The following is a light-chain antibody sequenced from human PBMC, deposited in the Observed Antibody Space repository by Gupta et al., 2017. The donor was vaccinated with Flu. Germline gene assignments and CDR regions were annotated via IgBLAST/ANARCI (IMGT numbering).Light chain of an antibody. V-gene: IGLV3-1*01. J-gene: IGLJ3*02. CDR2: QDT. Sequence: SYELTQPPSVSVSPGQTASVTCSGDKLGDKYAFWYQQRPGQSPVLVTYQDTKRPSGIPERSSGSNSGNTATLTISGTQAMDEADYYCQAWDSRTAVFGGGTKVTVL. CDR1: KLGDKY. CDR3: QAWDSRTAV.